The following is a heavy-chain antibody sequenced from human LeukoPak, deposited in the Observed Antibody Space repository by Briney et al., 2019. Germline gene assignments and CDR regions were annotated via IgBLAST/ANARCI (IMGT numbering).Heavy chain of an antibody. CDR3: AKQRVVVVPAVMSHDY. V-gene: IGHV3-23*01. J-gene: IGHJ4*02. Sequence: PGGSLRLSCAASGFTFSSYAMSWVRQAPGKGLEWVSAISGSGGSTYYADSVKGRFTISRDNSKNTLYLQMNSLRAEDTAVYYCAKQRVVVVPAVMSHDYWGQGTLVTVSS. D-gene: IGHD2-2*01. CDR2: ISGSGGST. CDR1: GFTFSSYA.